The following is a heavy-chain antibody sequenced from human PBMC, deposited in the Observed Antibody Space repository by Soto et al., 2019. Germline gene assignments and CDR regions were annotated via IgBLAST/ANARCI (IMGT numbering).Heavy chain of an antibody. D-gene: IGHD5-18*01. Sequence: SETLSLTCTVSGGSISSYYWSWIRQPPGKGLEWIGYIYYSGSTNYNPSLQSRVTISVDTSKNQFSLNLSSVTAADTAVYYCARVRPTALNWFDPWGQGTLVTVSS. V-gene: IGHV4-59*01. CDR2: IYYSGST. CDR3: ARVRPTALNWFDP. J-gene: IGHJ5*02. CDR1: GGSISSYY.